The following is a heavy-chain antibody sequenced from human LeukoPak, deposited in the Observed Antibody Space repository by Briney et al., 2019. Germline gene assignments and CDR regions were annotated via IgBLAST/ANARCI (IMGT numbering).Heavy chain of an antibody. J-gene: IGHJ4*02. D-gene: IGHD6-13*01. CDR1: GGSFSGYY. CDR3: ARAAAGFDY. CDR2: INHSGST. Sequence: SETLSLTCAVYGGSFSGYYWSWIRQPPGKGLEWIGEINHSGSTNYNPSLKSRVTISVDTSKNQFSLKPSSVTAADTAVYYCARAAAGFDYWGQGTLVTVSS. V-gene: IGHV4-34*01.